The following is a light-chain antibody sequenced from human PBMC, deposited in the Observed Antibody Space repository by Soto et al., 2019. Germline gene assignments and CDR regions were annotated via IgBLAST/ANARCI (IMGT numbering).Light chain of an antibody. Sequence: QSALTQPASVSGSPGQSITISCTGTSSDVGGYNSVSWYQHHPGKGPKLIIFEVGNRPSGVSSRFSASESGNTASLAISGLQTEDEADYYCSSYTGTSDVFGTGTKVTVL. CDR2: EVG. CDR3: SSYTGTSDV. V-gene: IGLV2-14*01. CDR1: SSDVGGYNS. J-gene: IGLJ1*01.